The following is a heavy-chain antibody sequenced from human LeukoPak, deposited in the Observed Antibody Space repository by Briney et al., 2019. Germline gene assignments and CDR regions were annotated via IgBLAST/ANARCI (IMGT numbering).Heavy chain of an antibody. CDR2: IYTSGST. CDR1: GGSISSGSYY. D-gene: IGHD4-11*01. Sequence: KASQTLSLTCTVSGGSISSGSYYWSWIRQPAGKGLEWIGRIYTSGSTNYNPSLKSRVTISVDTSKNQSSLKLSSVTAADTAVYYCARALRVTKAALDYWGQGTLVTVSS. CDR3: ARALRVTKAALDY. J-gene: IGHJ4*02. V-gene: IGHV4-61*02.